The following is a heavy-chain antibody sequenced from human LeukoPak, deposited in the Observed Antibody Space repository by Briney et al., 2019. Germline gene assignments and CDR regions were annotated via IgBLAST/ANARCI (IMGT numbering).Heavy chain of an antibody. CDR1: GGSISSYF. V-gene: IGHV4-59*01. CDR2: IYYSGST. J-gene: IGHJ2*01. CDR3: ARERGDRAGYFDL. D-gene: IGHD4-17*01. Sequence: PSETLSLTCTLPGGSISSYFWSWIRQPPGKGLEWIGYIYYSGSTNYNPSLKSRVTISVDTSKNQFSLKLSSVTAADTAVYYCARERGDRAGYFDLWGRDTLVTVSS.